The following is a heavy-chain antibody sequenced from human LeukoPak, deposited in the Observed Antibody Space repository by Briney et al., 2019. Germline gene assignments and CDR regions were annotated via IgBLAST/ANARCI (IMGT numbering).Heavy chain of an antibody. CDR2: ISAYNGST. V-gene: IGHV1-18*01. CDR3: ARTREWIFGVVRNYYYYMDV. J-gene: IGHJ6*03. Sequence: GASVKVSCKASGYTFTSYGISWVRQAPGQGLEWMGWISAYNGSTNYAQKLQGRVTMTTDTSTSTAYMELRSLRSDDTAVYYCARTREWIFGVVRNYYYYMDVWGKGTTVTVSS. D-gene: IGHD3-3*01. CDR1: GYTFTSYG.